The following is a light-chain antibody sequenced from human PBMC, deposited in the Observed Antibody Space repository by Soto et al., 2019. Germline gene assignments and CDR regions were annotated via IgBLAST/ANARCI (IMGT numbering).Light chain of an antibody. J-gene: IGLJ1*01. Sequence: QSVLTQPASVSGSPGQSITISCTGTSGDVGGYNYVSWYQQHPGKAPKLMIYEVSNRPSGVSNRFSGPKSGNTASLTISGLQDEDEADYYCSSYTITRALYVFGPGNKVTVL. CDR3: SSYTITRALYV. CDR2: EVS. V-gene: IGLV2-14*01. CDR1: SGDVGGYNY.